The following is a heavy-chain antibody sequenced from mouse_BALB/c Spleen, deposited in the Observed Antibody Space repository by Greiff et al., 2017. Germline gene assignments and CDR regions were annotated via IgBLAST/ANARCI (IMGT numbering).Heavy chain of an antibody. J-gene: IGHJ4*01. D-gene: IGHD1-1*01. CDR1: GFNIKDTY. Sequence: EVQVVESGAELVKPGASVKLSCTASGFNIKDTYMHWVKQRPEQGLEWIGRIDPANGNTKYDPKFQGKATITADTSSNTAYLQLSSLTSEDTAVYYCARSYYGSSYNAMDYWGQGTSVTVSS. CDR3: ARSYYGSSYNAMDY. V-gene: IGHV14-3*02. CDR2: IDPANGNT.